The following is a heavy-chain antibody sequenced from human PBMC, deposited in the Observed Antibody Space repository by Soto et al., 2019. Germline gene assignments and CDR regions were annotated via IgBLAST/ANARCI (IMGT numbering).Heavy chain of an antibody. J-gene: IGHJ3*01. V-gene: IGHV1-18*01. Sequence: QVQLVQSGAEVKKPGASVKVSCKASGYTFTSYGISWVRQAPGQGLEWMGWISAYNGNTNYAQKLQGRVTITTDTSMSKAYLELRSLRSYDTAVYYGARGSPVITFVGVIVHDAFDDWGQGTMVTVSS. CDR2: ISAYNGNT. CDR3: ARGSPVITFVGVIVHDAFDD. CDR1: GYTFTSYG. D-gene: IGHD3-16*02.